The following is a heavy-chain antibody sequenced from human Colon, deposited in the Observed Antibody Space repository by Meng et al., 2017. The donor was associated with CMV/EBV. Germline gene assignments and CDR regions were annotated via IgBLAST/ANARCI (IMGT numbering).Heavy chain of an antibody. CDR1: GFSFNAFP. V-gene: IGHV3-30*04. CDR2: VSHDGKNK. Sequence: GGSLRLSCAASGFSFNAFPIHWVRQAPGKGLEWVAIVSHDGKNKNYAESVKGRFTISRDNSQNTVNLHMNSLRGDDTALYSCVRGSNSSFDPWGQGTLVTVSS. D-gene: IGHD4-11*01. J-gene: IGHJ5*02. CDR3: VRGSNSSFDP.